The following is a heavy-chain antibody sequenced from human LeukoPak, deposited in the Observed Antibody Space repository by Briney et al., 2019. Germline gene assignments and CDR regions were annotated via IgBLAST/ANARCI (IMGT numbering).Heavy chain of an antibody. Sequence: GGSLRLSCAASGFTFDDYGMSWVRQAPGKGLEWVSGINWNGGSTGYADSVKGRFTISRDNAKNSLYLQMNSLRAEDTALYYCASGGKYNWNSRGGNDFDYWGQGTLVTVSS. J-gene: IGHJ4*02. CDR1: GFTFDDYG. D-gene: IGHD1-7*01. CDR3: ASGGKYNWNSRGGNDFDY. CDR2: INWNGGST. V-gene: IGHV3-20*04.